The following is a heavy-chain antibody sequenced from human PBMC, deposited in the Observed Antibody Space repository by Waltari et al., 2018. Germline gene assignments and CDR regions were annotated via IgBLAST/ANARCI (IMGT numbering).Heavy chain of an antibody. J-gene: IGHJ6*02. D-gene: IGHD6-13*01. CDR1: GFTFSSYA. Sequence: EVQLLESGGGLVQPGGSLRLSCAASGFTFSSYAMSWVRQAPGKGLEWVSAISGSGGSTYYADSVKGRFTISRDNSKNTLYLQMNSLRAEDTAVYYCATFSSSWSYYYYGMDVWGQGTTVTVSS. CDR3: ATFSSSWSYYYYGMDV. CDR2: ISGSGGST. V-gene: IGHV3-23*01.